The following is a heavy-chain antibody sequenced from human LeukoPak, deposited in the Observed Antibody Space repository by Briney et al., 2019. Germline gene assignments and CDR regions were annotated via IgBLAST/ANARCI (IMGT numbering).Heavy chain of an antibody. J-gene: IGHJ6*01. CDR1: GYTFTAYY. CDR2: INPHSGGT. Sequence: GASVKVSCKASGYTFTAYYIHWVRRAPGQGLEWMGWINPHSGGTNCAQKFQGRVTMTRDTSISTAYMELSRLKSDDTAVYYCASPRYYYDSSPAGMDVWGQGTTVTVSS. CDR3: ASPRYYYDSSPAGMDV. D-gene: IGHD3-22*01. V-gene: IGHV1-2*02.